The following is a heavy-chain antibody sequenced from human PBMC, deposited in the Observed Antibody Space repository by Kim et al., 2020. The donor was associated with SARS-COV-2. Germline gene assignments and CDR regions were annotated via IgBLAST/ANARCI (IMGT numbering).Heavy chain of an antibody. D-gene: IGHD5-12*01. CDR1: GFTFSAYA. Sequence: GGSLRLSCAASGFTFSAYAMSWVRRAPGKGLEWVASITGSGTTQYADSVQGRFTISRDNSRSTLYLQLNTLRAEDTAVYYCAKRQYTVYGHFESWGQGTLVTVSS. CDR2: ITGSGTT. J-gene: IGHJ4*02. CDR3: AKRQYTVYGHFES. V-gene: IGHV3-23*01.